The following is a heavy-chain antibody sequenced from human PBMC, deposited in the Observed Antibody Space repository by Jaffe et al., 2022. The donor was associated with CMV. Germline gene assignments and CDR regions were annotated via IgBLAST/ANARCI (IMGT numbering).Heavy chain of an antibody. CDR3: AKDRGKRITIFGVVISSGMDV. CDR1: GFTFSSYG. V-gene: IGHV3-30*18. CDR2: ISYDGSNK. Sequence: QVQLVESGGGVVQPGRSLRLSCAASGFTFSSYGMHWVRQAPGKGLEWVAVISYDGSNKYYADSVKGRFTISRDNSKNTLYLQMNSLRAEDTAVYYCAKDRGKRITIFGVVISSGMDVWGQGTTVTVSS. D-gene: IGHD3-3*01. J-gene: IGHJ6*02.